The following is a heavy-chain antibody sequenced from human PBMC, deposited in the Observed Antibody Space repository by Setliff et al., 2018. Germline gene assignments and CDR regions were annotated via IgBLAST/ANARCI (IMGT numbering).Heavy chain of an antibody. Sequence: GASVKVSCKASGYTFAGYYMHWVRQAPGQGLEWMGWINPNSGGANYAQKFQGRVTMTRDTSISTGYMELSRLRSDDTAVYYCARDLLGSQGRTFDLWGQGTLVTVSS. CDR3: ARDLLGSQGRTFDL. V-gene: IGHV1-2*02. CDR1: GYTFAGYY. CDR2: INPNSGGA. D-gene: IGHD1-26*01. J-gene: IGHJ4*02.